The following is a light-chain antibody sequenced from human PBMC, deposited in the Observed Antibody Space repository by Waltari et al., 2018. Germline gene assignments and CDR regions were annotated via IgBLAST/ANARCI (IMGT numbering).Light chain of an antibody. CDR2: GAS. CDR3: QQYNNWPPLT. J-gene: IGKJ4*01. CDR1: QSVTSN. V-gene: IGKV3-15*01. Sequence: CRASQSVTSNLAWYQQKPGQAPMLLIYGASTRATGIPVRFSGSVSGTEFTLTISSLQSEDFAMYYCQQYNNWPPLTFGGGTKVEVK.